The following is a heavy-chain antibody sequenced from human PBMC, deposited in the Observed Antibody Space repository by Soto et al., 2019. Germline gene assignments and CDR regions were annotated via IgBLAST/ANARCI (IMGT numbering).Heavy chain of an antibody. J-gene: IGHJ3*02. CDR3: ARSATLRFLEWLRAAFDI. CDR1: GYTFTSYA. CDR2: INAGNGNT. V-gene: IGHV1-3*01. D-gene: IGHD3-3*01. Sequence: ASVEVSCKXSGYTFTSYAMHWVRQAPGQRLERMGWINAGNGNTKYSQKFQGRVTITRDTSASTAYMELSSLRSEDTAVYYCARSATLRFLEWLRAAFDIWGQGTMVTVSS.